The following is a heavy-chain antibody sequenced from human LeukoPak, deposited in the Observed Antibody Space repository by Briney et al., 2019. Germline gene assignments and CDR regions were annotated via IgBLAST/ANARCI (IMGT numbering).Heavy chain of an antibody. CDR1: GFPFSSSG. CDR3: AKVGPITMIVVVIPWAFDI. Sequence: GGSLRLSCATSGFPFSSSGMSWVRQAPGKGLEWVSAISGGGDSTFYADSVKGRFTISRDNSKNTLYLQMNSLRDDDTAVYYCAKVGPITMIVVVIPWAFDIWGQGTMVTVSS. J-gene: IGHJ3*02. D-gene: IGHD3-22*01. CDR2: ISGGGDST. V-gene: IGHV3-23*01.